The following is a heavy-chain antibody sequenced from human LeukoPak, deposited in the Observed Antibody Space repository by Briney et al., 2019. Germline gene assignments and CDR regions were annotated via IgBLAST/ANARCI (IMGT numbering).Heavy chain of an antibody. D-gene: IGHD6-25*01. CDR2: IYNSGST. Sequence: SETLSLTCTVSGGSISSYYWSWIRQPPGKGLECIGYIYNSGSTNYNPPLKSRVSISVDTSKNQFSLKLSSVTAADTAVYYCARSAIDAFDIWGQGTMVTVSS. V-gene: IGHV4-59*08. CDR3: ARSAIDAFDI. J-gene: IGHJ3*02. CDR1: GGSISSYY.